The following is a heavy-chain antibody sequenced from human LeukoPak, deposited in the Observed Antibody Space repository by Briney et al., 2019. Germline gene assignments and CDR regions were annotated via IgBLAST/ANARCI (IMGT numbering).Heavy chain of an antibody. D-gene: IGHD5-12*01. J-gene: IGHJ5*02. V-gene: IGHV4-59*01. CDR3: ARDLQRGYSGYDRFDP. CDR1: GGSISSYY. Sequence: SETLSLTCAVSGGSISSYYWSWIRQPPGKGLEWIGYIYYSGSTNYNPSLKSRVTISVDTSKNQFSLKLSSVTAADTAVYYCARDLQRGYSGYDRFDPWGQGTLVTVSS. CDR2: IYYSGST.